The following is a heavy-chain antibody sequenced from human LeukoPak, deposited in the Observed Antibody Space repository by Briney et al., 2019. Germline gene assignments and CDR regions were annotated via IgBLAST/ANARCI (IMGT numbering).Heavy chain of an antibody. Sequence: GKSLRLSCATSGFTFSNYGMHWVRQAPGKGLEWVSAISGSGGSTYYADSVKGRFTISRDNSKNTLYLQMNSLRAEDTAVYYCAKEGPDYGDYYFDYWGQGTLVTVSS. D-gene: IGHD4-17*01. J-gene: IGHJ4*02. CDR2: ISGSGGST. V-gene: IGHV3-23*01. CDR3: AKEGPDYGDYYFDY. CDR1: GFTFSNYG.